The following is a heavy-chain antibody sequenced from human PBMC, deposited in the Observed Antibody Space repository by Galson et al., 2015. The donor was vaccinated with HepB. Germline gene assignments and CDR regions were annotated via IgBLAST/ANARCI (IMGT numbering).Heavy chain of an antibody. J-gene: IGHJ4*02. D-gene: IGHD6-6*01. Sequence: SVKVSCKASGYTFTSYAMHWVRQAPGQRLEWMGWINADNGNTKYSQKFQGRVTITRDTSASTAYMELSSLRSEDTAVYYCARDWHPAPIVARTGLMDYWGQGTLVTVSS. CDR1: GYTFTSYA. CDR2: INADNGNT. V-gene: IGHV1-3*01. CDR3: ARDWHPAPIVARTGLMDY.